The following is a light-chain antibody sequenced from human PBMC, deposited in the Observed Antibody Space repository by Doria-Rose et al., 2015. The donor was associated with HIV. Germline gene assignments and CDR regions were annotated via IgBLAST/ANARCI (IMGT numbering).Light chain of an antibody. CDR2: GAS. Sequence: EIVLTQSPGTLSLSPGERATLSCRASQSVSANYLAWYQQRPGQSPRLLTYGASSRATDIPDRFSGGGSRTDFTLTISRLEPEDFAVYYCHQYASSRTFGQGTKVEIK. CDR1: QSVSANY. J-gene: IGKJ1*01. CDR3: HQYASSRT. V-gene: IGKV3-20*01.